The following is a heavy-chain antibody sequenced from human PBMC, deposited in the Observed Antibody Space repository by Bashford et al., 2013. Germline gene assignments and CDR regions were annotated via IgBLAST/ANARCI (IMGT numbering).Heavy chain of an antibody. CDR2: IYYSGST. Sequence: SETLSLTCTVSGGSISSYYWSWIRQPPGKGLEWIGYIYYSGSTNYNPSLKSRVTISVDTSKNQFSLKLSSVTAADTAVYYCARDSPGGVVANYYYYMDVWGKGTTVTVSS. D-gene: IGHD2-2*01. CDR1: GGSISSYY. J-gene: IGHJ6*03. V-gene: IGHV4-59*01. CDR3: ARDSPGGVVANYYYYMDV.